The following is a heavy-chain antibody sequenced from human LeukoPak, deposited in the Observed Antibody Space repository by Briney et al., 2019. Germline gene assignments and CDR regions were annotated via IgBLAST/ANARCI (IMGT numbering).Heavy chain of an antibody. J-gene: IGHJ5*01. Sequence: SETLSLTCSVTGDSMNSNAYWWGWVRQPPGKGLEWIGSVSYSGSTNYNPSLKSRVIISVDTSKNQASLQLSSVTAADTAVYYCARLWSFYYDSRGNWFDSWGQGTLVPVSS. D-gene: IGHD3-22*01. CDR1: GDSMNSNAYW. V-gene: IGHV4-39*01. CDR3: ARLWSFYYDSRGNWFDS. CDR2: VSYSGST.